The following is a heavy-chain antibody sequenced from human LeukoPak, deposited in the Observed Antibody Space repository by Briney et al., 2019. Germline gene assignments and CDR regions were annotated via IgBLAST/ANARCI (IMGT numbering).Heavy chain of an antibody. V-gene: IGHV3-72*01. Sequence: PGGSLRLSCAASGFTFSDHYMGWVHQAPGRGLEWVGRTGNRANSYTTEYAASVKGRFTISRDDSKNSLYLQMNSLKTEDTAVYYCAREMGGSFGYWGQGTLVTVSS. J-gene: IGHJ4*02. D-gene: IGHD1-26*01. CDR1: GFTFSDHY. CDR2: TGNRANSYTT. CDR3: AREMGGSFGY.